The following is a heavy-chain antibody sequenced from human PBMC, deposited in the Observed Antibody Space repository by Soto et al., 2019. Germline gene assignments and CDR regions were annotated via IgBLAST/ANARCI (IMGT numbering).Heavy chain of an antibody. V-gene: IGHV3-23*01. CDR3: AKDSSVLRFLEWLLSSALDI. CDR2: ISGSGGST. CDR1: GFTFSSYA. D-gene: IGHD3-3*01. J-gene: IGHJ3*02. Sequence: GGSLRLSCAASGFTFSSYAMSWVRQAPGKGLEWVSAISGSGGSTYYADSVRGRFTISRDNSKNTLYLQMNSLRAEDTAVYYCAKDSSVLRFLEWLLSSALDIWGQGTMVTVSS.